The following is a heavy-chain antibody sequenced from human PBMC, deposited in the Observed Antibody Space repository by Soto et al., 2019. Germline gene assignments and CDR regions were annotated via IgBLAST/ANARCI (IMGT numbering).Heavy chain of an antibody. Sequence: QVQLVESGGGVVQPGGSLRLSCEVSGFTFSTYAMHWVRQAPGKGLEWVAIMWFDGIKQYYADSVRGRFTVSMDISKTTLYLQMTNLRAEDTAIYHCARVPMDAWGQGTAVTVSS. CDR3: ARVPMDA. CDR2: MWFDGIKQ. V-gene: IGHV3-33*01. CDR1: GFTFSTYA. J-gene: IGHJ6*02.